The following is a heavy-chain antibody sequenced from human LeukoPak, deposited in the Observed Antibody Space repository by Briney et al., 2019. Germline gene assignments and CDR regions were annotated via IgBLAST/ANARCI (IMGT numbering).Heavy chain of an antibody. Sequence: GASVKVSCKASGYTFTSYDINWVRQATGQGLEWMGWMNPNSGNTGYAQKFQGRVTMTRNTSISTAYMELSSLRSEDTAVYYCAGVGQWLAYYYGMDVWGQGTTVTVSS. J-gene: IGHJ6*02. D-gene: IGHD6-19*01. CDR1: GYTFTSYD. V-gene: IGHV1-8*01. CDR2: MNPNSGNT. CDR3: AGVGQWLAYYYGMDV.